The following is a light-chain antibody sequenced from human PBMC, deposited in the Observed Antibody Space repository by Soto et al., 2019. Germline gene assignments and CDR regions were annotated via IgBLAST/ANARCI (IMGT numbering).Light chain of an antibody. Sequence: QSVLTQPLSASGTPVQRVTISCSGSSSNIGSNTVNWYQQVPGTAPKLLIYSNSHRPAGVPDRFSGSKSGTSASLAISGLQSGDEGDYYCAAWDDSLNGFYVFGTGTKLTVL. V-gene: IGLV1-44*01. CDR1: SSNIGSNT. CDR2: SNS. CDR3: AAWDDSLNGFYV. J-gene: IGLJ1*01.